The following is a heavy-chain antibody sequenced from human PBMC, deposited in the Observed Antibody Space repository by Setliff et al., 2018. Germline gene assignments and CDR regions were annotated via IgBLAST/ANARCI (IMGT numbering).Heavy chain of an antibody. CDR2: IHPADYDT. CDR1: YW. J-gene: IGHJ4*02. CDR3: AREHVSGHSEY. Sequence: YWSWIRQTPGKGLEWMGIIHPADYDTRYSPSLQGQVTFSSDKSINTAYLHLSSLKASDTAMYYCAREHVSGHSEYWGQGTLVTVSS. D-gene: IGHD1-26*01. V-gene: IGHV5-51*01.